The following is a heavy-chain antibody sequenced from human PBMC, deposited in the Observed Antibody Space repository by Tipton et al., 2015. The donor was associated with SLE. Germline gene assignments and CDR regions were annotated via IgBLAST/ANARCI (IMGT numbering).Heavy chain of an antibody. CDR3: ASPATYGSGSFDP. CDR1: GGSISSGGYY. J-gene: IGHJ5*02. V-gene: IGHV4-31*03. CDR2: IYYSGST. Sequence: TLSLTCTVSGGSISSGGYYWSWIRQHPGKGLEWIGYIYYSGSTYYNPSLKSRVTISVDTSKNQFSLKLNSVTAADTAVYYCASPATYGSGSFDPWGQGTLVTVSS. D-gene: IGHD3-10*01.